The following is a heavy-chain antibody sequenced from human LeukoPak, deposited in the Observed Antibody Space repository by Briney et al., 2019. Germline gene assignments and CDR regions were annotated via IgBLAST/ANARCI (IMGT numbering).Heavy chain of an antibody. V-gene: IGHV2-5*01. J-gene: IGHJ4*02. CDR1: GFSLNTHAVV. CDR3: VHRTSVTSVDH. Sequence: SGPTLVNPTQTLTLTCTFSGFSLNTHAVVVGWVRQPPGQALEWLTFIYGNDDKRYSPSLESRLTITKDTSKNQVVLTMTDMDYVDTATYYCVHRTSVTSVDHWGQGTLVTVSS. CDR2: IYGNDDK. D-gene: IGHD4-17*01.